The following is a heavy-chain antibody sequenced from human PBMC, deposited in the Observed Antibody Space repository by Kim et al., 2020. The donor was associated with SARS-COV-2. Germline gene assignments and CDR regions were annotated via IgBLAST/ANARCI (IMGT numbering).Heavy chain of an antibody. Sequence: SETLSLTCAVSGGSISSSNWWSWVRQPPGKGLEWIGEIYHSGSTNYNPSLKSRVTISVDKSKNQFSLKLSSVTAADTAVYYCATSIGPRCGYGYGDPEPYDDGDYGMDVWGQGTTVTVSS. CDR1: GGSISSSNW. V-gene: IGHV4-4*02. CDR3: ATSIGPRCGYGYGDPEPYDDGDYGMDV. CDR2: IYHSGST. D-gene: IGHD5-18*01. J-gene: IGHJ6*02.